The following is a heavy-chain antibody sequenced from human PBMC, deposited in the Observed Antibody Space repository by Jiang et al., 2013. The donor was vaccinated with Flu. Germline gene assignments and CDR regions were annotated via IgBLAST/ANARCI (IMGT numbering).Heavy chain of an antibody. J-gene: IGHJ3*02. CDR1: GGSINSQY. CDR3: ARTRRSGRYSNEAFDI. CDR2: VFHSGATP. V-gene: IGHV4-59*11. Sequence: GSGLVKPSETLSLTCTVSGGSINSQYWSWIRQPPGKGLEWIGYVFHSGATPKYNPSLKSRVTISVDTSKKRFSLQMNSVTAADTAVYYCARTRRSGRYSNEAFDIWGQGTMVTVSS. D-gene: IGHD6-19*01.